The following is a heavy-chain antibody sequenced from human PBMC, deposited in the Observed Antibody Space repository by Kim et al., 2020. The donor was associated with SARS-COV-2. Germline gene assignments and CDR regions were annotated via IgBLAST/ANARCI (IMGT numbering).Heavy chain of an antibody. CDR3: ARAYDRGAFDI. V-gene: IGHV4-59*01. Sequence: SETLSLTCTVSGGSISSYYWSWIRQPPGKGLEWIGYIYYSGSTNYNPSLKSRVTISVDTSKNQFSLKLSSVTAADTAVYYCARAYDRGAFDIWGQGTMVT. CDR2: IYYSGST. J-gene: IGHJ3*02. D-gene: IGHD3-22*01. CDR1: GGSISSYY.